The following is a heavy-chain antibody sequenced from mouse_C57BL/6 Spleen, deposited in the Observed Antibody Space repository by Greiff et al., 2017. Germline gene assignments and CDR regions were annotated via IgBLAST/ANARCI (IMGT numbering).Heavy chain of an antibody. V-gene: IGHV1-15*01. CDR2: IDPETGGT. J-gene: IGHJ1*03. CDR3: TRRGTWDDWYFDV. CDR1: GYTFTDYE. D-gene: IGHD4-1*01. Sequence: QVQLQQSGAELVRPGASVTLSCKASGYTFTDYEMHWVKQTPVHGLEWIGAIDPETGGTAYNQKFKGKAILTADKSSSTAYLELRSLTSEDSAVYYCTRRGTWDDWYFDVWGTGTTVTVSS.